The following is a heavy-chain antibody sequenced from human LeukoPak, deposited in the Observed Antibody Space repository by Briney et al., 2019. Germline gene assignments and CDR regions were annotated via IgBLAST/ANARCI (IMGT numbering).Heavy chain of an antibody. CDR3: ARDDLVEGDY. J-gene: IGHJ4*02. CDR2: IYYSGST. D-gene: IGHD3-16*01. V-gene: IGHV4-39*07. CDR1: GGSISSSSYY. Sequence: SETLSLTCTVSGGSISSSSYYWGWIRQPPGTGLEWIGSIYYSGSTYYNPSLKSRVTISVDTSKNQFSLKLSSVTAADTAVYYCARDDLVEGDYWGQGTLVTVSS.